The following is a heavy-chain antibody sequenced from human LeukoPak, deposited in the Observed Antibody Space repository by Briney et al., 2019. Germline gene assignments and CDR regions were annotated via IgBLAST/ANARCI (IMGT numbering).Heavy chain of an antibody. CDR3: ARVSYDSSGSAGGYFDY. J-gene: IGHJ4*02. Sequence: SVKVSCKASGGTFSSYAISWVRQAPGQGLEWMGGIIPIFGTANYAQKFQGRVTITADESTSTAYMELSSLRSEDTAVYYCARVSYDSSGSAGGYFDYWGQGTLVTVS. V-gene: IGHV1-69*13. D-gene: IGHD3-22*01. CDR1: GGTFSSYA. CDR2: IIPIFGTA.